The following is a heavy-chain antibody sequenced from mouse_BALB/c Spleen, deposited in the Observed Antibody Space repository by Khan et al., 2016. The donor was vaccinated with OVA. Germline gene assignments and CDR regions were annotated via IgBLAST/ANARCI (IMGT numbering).Heavy chain of an antibody. Sequence: VHLQQSGAELVKAGASVKMSCKASGYTFTSYWMHWVKQRLGQGLEWFAETNPTNGRTYYNEKFKSKATLTVDKSSSTAYMLLSGPTFEDSAVYYCARIKKIVATYFDYWGQGTTLTVSS. J-gene: IGHJ2*01. CDR2: TNPTNGRT. D-gene: IGHD1-1*01. CDR3: ARIKKIVATYFDY. CDR1: GYTFTSYW. V-gene: IGHV1S81*02.